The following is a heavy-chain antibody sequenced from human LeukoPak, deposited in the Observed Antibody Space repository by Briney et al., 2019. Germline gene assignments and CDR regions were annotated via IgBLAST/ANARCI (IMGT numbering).Heavy chain of an antibody. CDR1: GFTVSSYA. CDR2: ISGSGGST. Sequence: PGGSLRLSCAASGFTVSSYAMSWVRQAPGKGLEWVSAISGSGGSTYYADSVKGRFTISRDNSKNTLYLQMNSLRAEDTAVYYCAKDRIASSGWSRRSLDYFDYWGQGTLVTVSS. V-gene: IGHV3-23*01. J-gene: IGHJ4*02. D-gene: IGHD6-19*01. CDR3: AKDRIASSGWSRRSLDYFDY.